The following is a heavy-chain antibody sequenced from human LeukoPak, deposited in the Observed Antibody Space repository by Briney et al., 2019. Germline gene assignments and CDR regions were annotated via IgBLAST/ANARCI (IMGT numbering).Heavy chain of an antibody. D-gene: IGHD1-1*01. J-gene: IGHJ4*02. CDR3: ARRRSGGPMETTYFDY. CDR2: IFPGDSDT. Sequence: GESLKISCKGSGYSFTSYWIAWVRQMPGKGLEWMGIIFPGDSDTTYSPSLQGQVTISVDTSISTAYLQWSSLRASDTAMYYCARRRSGGPMETTYFDYWGQGTLVTVSS. CDR1: GYSFTSYW. V-gene: IGHV5-51*01.